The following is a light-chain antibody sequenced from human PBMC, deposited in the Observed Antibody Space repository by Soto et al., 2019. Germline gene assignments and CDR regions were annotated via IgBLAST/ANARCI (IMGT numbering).Light chain of an antibody. V-gene: IGKV1-8*01. CDR1: QGISSY. CDR3: QQYYSYPLT. Sequence: AILMTQSASSFSASTGDRVTITCGASQGISSYLAWYQQKPGKAPKLLIYAASTLQSGVPSRFSGSGYGTDFTLTISCLQSEDFATYYCQQYYSYPLTFGGGTKVDIK. J-gene: IGKJ4*01. CDR2: AAS.